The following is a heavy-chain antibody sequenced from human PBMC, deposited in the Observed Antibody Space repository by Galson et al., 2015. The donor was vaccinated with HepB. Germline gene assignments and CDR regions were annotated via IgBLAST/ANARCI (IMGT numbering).Heavy chain of an antibody. V-gene: IGHV5-10-1*01. D-gene: IGHD3-3*02. CDR1: GYSFTSYW. J-gene: IGHJ6*02. Sequence: QSGAEVKKPGESLRISCKGSGYSFTSYWISWVRQMPGKGLEWMGRIDPSDSYTNYSPSFQGHVTISADKSISTAYLQWSSLKASDTAMYYCARHIWENDLTQPSPYGMDVWGQGTTVTVSS. CDR2: IDPSDSYT. CDR3: ARHIWENDLTQPSPYGMDV.